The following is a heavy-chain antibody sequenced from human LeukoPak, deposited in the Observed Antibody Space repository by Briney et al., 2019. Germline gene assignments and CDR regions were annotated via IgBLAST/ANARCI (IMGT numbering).Heavy chain of an antibody. CDR2: ISGSGGST. J-gene: IGHJ4*02. Sequence: GGSLRLSCAASGFTFSSYAMNWVRQAPGKGLEWVSAISGSGGSTYYADSVKGRFTISRDNSKNTLYLQMNSLRAEDTAVYYCAKDSVVVPAASDYWGQGTLVTVSS. CDR1: GFTFSSYA. D-gene: IGHD2-2*01. CDR3: AKDSVVVPAASDY. V-gene: IGHV3-23*01.